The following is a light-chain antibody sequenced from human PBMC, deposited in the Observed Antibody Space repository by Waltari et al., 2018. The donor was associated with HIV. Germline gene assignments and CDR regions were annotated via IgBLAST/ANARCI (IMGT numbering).Light chain of an antibody. J-gene: IGLJ2*01. V-gene: IGLV1-51*01. CDR2: DDD. Sequence: QSVLTQPPSVSAAPGEPVTISCSGSSSNIGNNYVSWYQQLPGTAPKLFIYDDDLRHAGIPDRFSGSRSGTSATLGITGLQTGDEADYYCGTWDTTLSAVVFGGGTKLTVL. CDR3: GTWDTTLSAVV. CDR1: SSNIGNNY.